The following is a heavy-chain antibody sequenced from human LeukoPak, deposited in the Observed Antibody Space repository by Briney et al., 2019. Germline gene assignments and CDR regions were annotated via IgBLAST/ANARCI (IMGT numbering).Heavy chain of an antibody. J-gene: IGHJ5*02. Sequence: GGSLRLSCAASGFTVSSNYMSWVRQAPGKGLEWVSSISSSSSYIYYADSVKGRFTISRDNAKNSLYLQMNSLRAEDTAVYYCARSTIPYCSGGSCYRLDPWGQGTLVTVSS. CDR1: GFTVSSNY. V-gene: IGHV3-21*01. D-gene: IGHD2-15*01. CDR2: ISSSSSYI. CDR3: ARSTIPYCSGGSCYRLDP.